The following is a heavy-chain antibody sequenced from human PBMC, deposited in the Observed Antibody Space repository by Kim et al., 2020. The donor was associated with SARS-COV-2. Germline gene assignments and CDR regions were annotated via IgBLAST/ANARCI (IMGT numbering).Heavy chain of an antibody. CDR2: IRWNSGSI. V-gene: IGHV3-9*01. Sequence: GGSLRLSCAASGFTFDDYAMHWVRQAPGKGLEWVSGIRWNSGSIGYADSVKGRFTISRDNAKNSLYLQMNSLRAEDTALYYCAKLDTAIVTGAFGIWGQGTMVTVSS. CDR3: AKLDTAIVTGAFGI. D-gene: IGHD5-18*01. J-gene: IGHJ3*02. CDR1: GFTFDDYA.